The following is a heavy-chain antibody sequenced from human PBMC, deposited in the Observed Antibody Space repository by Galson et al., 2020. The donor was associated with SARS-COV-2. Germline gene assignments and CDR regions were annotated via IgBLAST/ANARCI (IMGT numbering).Heavy chain of an antibody. Sequence: TGGSLRLSCTTSGFTFSSFVMGWVRQAPGKGLDWVSSISVGSDWTYYAESVKGRFTISRDDSKNTLYLQMNSLRADDTAVYYCAREPMEQFVPEADAFDIWGQGTMVTVSS. CDR2: ISVGSDWT. J-gene: IGHJ3*02. V-gene: IGHV3-23*01. D-gene: IGHD6-6*01. CDR1: GFTFSSFV. CDR3: AREPMEQFVPEADAFDI.